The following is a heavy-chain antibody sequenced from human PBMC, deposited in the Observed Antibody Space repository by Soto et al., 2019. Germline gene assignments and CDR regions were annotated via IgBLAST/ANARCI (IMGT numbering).Heavy chain of an antibody. Sequence: QVQLVQSGAEVKKPGSSVKVSCKASGGTFSSYAISWVRQAPGQGLEWMGGIIPIFGTANYAQKFQGRVTITADKPTSTAKRELSSLRSEDTALYYCARDGARLVRSIGVGISDPWGQGTLVTVSS. CDR3: ARDGARLVRSIGVGISDP. J-gene: IGHJ5*02. CDR2: IIPIFGTA. D-gene: IGHD6-6*01. V-gene: IGHV1-69*06. CDR1: GGTFSSYA.